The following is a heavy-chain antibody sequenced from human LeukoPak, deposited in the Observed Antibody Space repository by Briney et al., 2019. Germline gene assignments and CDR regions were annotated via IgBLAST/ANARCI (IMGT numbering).Heavy chain of an antibody. CDR3: ARTGGSFYFYYYMDV. V-gene: IGHV4-39*07. Sequence: PSETLSLTCTVSGGSIRSITYNWGWIRQPPGNGLECIGSIHYTGSTYYNPSLKSRVTISVDTSNNQFSLKLSSVTAADTAVYYCARTGGSFYFYYYMDVWGKGTTVTVSS. D-gene: IGHD1-26*01. J-gene: IGHJ6*03. CDR2: IHYTGST. CDR1: GGSIRSITYN.